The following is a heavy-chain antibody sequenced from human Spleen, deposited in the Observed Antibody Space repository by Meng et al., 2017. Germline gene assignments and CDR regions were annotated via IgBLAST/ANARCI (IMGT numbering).Heavy chain of an antibody. D-gene: IGHD5-12*01. CDR2: ICCSGST. Sequence: QVQLPRAGAGPRTSSATPSLTCTISADSISSCYWSWIRQPQGKGLEWIGYICCSGSTNYNPTLKSRVTVLADTSKNHFSLRLSSATAADTAVYYCATSFSGYAFDYWGKGALVPSPQ. CDR3: ATSFSGYAFDY. J-gene: IGHJ4*02. CDR1: ADSISSCY. V-gene: IGHV4-59*01.